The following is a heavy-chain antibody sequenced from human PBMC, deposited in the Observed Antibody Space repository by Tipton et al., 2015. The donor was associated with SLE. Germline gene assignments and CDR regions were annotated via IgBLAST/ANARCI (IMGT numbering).Heavy chain of an antibody. Sequence: TLSLTCTVSGASISSHYWSWIRQPPGKGLEWIGYIYYSGSTNYNPSLKSRVTISVDTSKNQFSLKLSSVTAADTAVYYCASGGGGIAVAGTRRDFDYWGQGTLVTVSS. CDR3: ASGGGGIAVAGTRRDFDY. V-gene: IGHV4-59*11. D-gene: IGHD6-19*01. CDR1: GASISSHY. J-gene: IGHJ4*02. CDR2: IYYSGST.